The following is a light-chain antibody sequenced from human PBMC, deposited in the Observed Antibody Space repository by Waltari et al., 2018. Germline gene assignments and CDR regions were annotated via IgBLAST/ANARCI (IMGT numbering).Light chain of an antibody. CDR3: QQLNSYPIYG. Sequence: IQLTQSPSSLSASVGDRVTITCRASQDIRSYLAWYQQKPGKAPKLLIYTASILQSGVPSRFSGSGSGTDFTLTISNRQPEDFATYYCQQLNSYPIYGFGQGTKLEIK. CDR1: QDIRSY. J-gene: IGKJ2*03. V-gene: IGKV1-9*01. CDR2: TAS.